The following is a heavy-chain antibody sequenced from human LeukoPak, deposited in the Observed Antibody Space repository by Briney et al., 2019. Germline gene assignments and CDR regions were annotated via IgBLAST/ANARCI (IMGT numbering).Heavy chain of an antibody. Sequence: PGGSLRLSCAASGFTFSSYWMSWVGQAPGKGLEWVTNIKQDGSEKYYVDSVKGRFTISRDNAKNSLYLQMNSLRAEDTAVYYCARDRYYDSSGLGDAFDIWGQGTMVTVSS. J-gene: IGHJ3*02. D-gene: IGHD3-22*01. CDR3: ARDRYYDSSGLGDAFDI. CDR2: IKQDGSEK. CDR1: GFTFSSYW. V-gene: IGHV3-7*01.